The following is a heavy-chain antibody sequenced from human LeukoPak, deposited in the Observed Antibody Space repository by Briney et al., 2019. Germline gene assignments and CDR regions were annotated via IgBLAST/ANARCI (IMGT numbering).Heavy chain of an antibody. J-gene: IGHJ6*02. Sequence: GGSLRLSCAASGFTFSSYGMHWVREAPGEGLEWVADISYDGSNKYYTDSVKRRYTISRDNSRNTLYLQMNSLRAEDTAVFYCAKTAHCSGGSCPYQYYYGMDVWGQGTTVTVSS. V-gene: IGHV3-30*18. D-gene: IGHD2-15*01. CDR3: AKTAHCSGGSCPYQYYYGMDV. CDR1: GFTFSSYG. CDR2: ISYDGSNK.